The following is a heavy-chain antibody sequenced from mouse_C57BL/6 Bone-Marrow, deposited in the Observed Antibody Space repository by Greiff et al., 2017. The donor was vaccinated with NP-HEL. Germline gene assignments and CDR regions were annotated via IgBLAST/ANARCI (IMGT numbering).Heavy chain of an antibody. CDR2: IYPGSGST. CDR3: ASGVYYGNPWFAY. V-gene: IGHV1-55*01. Sequence: QVQLQQPGAELVKPGASVKMSCKASGYTFPSYWITWVKQRPGQGLEWIGDIYPGSGSTNYNEKFKSKATLTVDTSSSTAYMQLSSLTSEDSAVYYCASGVYYGNPWFAYWGQGTLVTVSA. CDR1: GYTFPSYW. J-gene: IGHJ3*01. D-gene: IGHD2-1*01.